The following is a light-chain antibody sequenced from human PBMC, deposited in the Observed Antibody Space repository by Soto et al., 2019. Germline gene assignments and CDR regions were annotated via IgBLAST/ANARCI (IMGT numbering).Light chain of an antibody. CDR3: SSYTSSSTRV. V-gene: IGLV2-14*01. J-gene: IGLJ3*02. CDR2: EVS. CDR1: SSDVGGYSY. Sequence: QSALTQPASVSASPGQSITISCTGTSSDVGGYSYVSWYQQHPGKAPKLMIYEVSNRPSGVSNRFSGSKSGNTASLTISGLQAEDEADYYCSSYTSSSTRVFGGGTKLTVL.